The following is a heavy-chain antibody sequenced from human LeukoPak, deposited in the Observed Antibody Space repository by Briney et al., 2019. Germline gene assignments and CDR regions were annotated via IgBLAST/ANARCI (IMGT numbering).Heavy chain of an antibody. Sequence: PGGSLRLSCAASGFTFSSHAMSWVRQAPGKGLEWISGISGSAGISTYYADSVKGRFTISRDNSKNTLYLQMNSLSAGDTAIYYCVKSSPPDYWGQGTLVTVSS. CDR1: GFTFSSHA. CDR2: ISGSAGIST. J-gene: IGHJ4*02. V-gene: IGHV3-23*01. D-gene: IGHD6-19*01. CDR3: VKSSPPDY.